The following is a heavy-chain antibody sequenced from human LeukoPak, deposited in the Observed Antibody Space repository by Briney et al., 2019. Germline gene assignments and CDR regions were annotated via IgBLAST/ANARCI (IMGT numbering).Heavy chain of an antibody. CDR3: ARDGYGFDY. CDR1: GIIFSNHG. Sequence: GKSLRLSCAASGIIFSNHGMHWVRQAPGKGLEWVSYISSSSSSIYYADSVKGRFTISRDNAKNSLYLQMNSLRAEDTAVYYCARDGYGFDYWGQGPLVTVS. CDR2: ISSSSSSI. J-gene: IGHJ4*02. V-gene: IGHV3-48*01. D-gene: IGHD6-13*01.